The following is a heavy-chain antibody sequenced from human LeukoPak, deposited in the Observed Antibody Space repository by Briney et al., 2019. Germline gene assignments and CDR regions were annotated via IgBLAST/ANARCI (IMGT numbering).Heavy chain of an antibody. Sequence: GGSLRLSCAASGFTFDDYAMHWVRQAPGKGLEWVSGINWNGGSTGYADSVKGRFTISRDNAKNSLYLQMNSLRAEDTALYYCARGSGSGWDDYYYYMDVWGKGTTVTVSS. V-gene: IGHV3-20*04. J-gene: IGHJ6*03. CDR3: ARGSGSGWDDYYYYMDV. D-gene: IGHD6-19*01. CDR1: GFTFDDYA. CDR2: INWNGGST.